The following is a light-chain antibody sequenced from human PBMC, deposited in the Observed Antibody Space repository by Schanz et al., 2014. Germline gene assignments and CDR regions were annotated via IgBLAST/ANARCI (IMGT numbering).Light chain of an antibody. CDR2: GNT. Sequence: QSVLTQPPSVSGAPGQRVTISCTGSSSNIGAGYDVHWYRQLPGTAPKLLIYGNTNRPSGVPDRFSGSKSGTSASLAITGLQAEDEADYYCQSYDSSLSGGVFGGGTKLT. V-gene: IGLV1-40*01. J-gene: IGLJ2*01. CDR1: SSNIGAGYD. CDR3: QSYDSSLSGGV.